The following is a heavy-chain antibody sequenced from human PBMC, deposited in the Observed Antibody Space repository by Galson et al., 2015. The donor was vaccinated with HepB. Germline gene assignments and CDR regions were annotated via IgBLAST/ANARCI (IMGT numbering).Heavy chain of an antibody. CDR2: IIPLTGAT. Sequence: SVKVSCKASGGTFRNYVINWVRQAPGQGLEWMGRIIPLTGATYFAQKFHDRVTVTADTSTSTAYLELSGLRSEDTAVYYCAKSLPRGVTNYYSSSMDVWGQGTTVTV. J-gene: IGHJ6*02. CDR3: AKSLPRGVTNYYSSSMDV. V-gene: IGHV1-69*04. D-gene: IGHD3-10*01. CDR1: GGTFRNYV.